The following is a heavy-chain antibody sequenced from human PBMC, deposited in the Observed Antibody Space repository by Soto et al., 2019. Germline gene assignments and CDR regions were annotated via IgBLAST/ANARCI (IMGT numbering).Heavy chain of an antibody. J-gene: IGHJ4*02. CDR3: AKDLYCSGGSCSSGFDY. CDR1: GFTFNNYA. V-gene: IGHV3-23*01. Sequence: GGSLRLSCVASGFTFNNYAMTWVRQAPGKGLEWVSHISGSGGNTYYADSVKGRFTISRDNSKNTLYLQMNSLGAEDTDVYYCAKDLYCSGGSCSSGFDYWGQGTLVTVSS. CDR2: ISGSGGNT. D-gene: IGHD2-15*01.